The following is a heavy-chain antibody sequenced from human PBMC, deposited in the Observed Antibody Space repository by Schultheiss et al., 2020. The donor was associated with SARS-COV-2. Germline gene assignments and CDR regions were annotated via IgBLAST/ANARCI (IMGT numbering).Heavy chain of an antibody. Sequence: GGSLRLSCAASGFTFSSYAMSWVRQAPGKGLEWVSAISGSGGSTYYADSVKGRFTISRDNSKNTLYLQMNSLRAEDTAVYYCAKDKGSYDYVWGSYRNNWFDPWGQGTLVTVSS. CDR1: GFTFSSYA. CDR2: ISGSGGST. V-gene: IGHV3-23*01. CDR3: AKDKGSYDYVWGSYRNNWFDP. D-gene: IGHD3-16*02. J-gene: IGHJ5*02.